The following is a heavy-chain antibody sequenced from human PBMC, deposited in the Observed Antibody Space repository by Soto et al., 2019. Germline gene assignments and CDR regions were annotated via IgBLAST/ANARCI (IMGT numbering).Heavy chain of an antibody. J-gene: IGHJ6*02. D-gene: IGHD3-10*01. CDR2: INHSGST. CDR3: ARAGLRLWFGELLSPYYYYGMDV. CDR1: GGSFSGYY. V-gene: IGHV4-34*01. Sequence: PSETLSLTCAVYGGSFSGYYCSWIRQRPGKGLEWIGEINHSGSTNYNPSLKSRVTISVDTSKNQFSLKLSSVTAADTAVYYCARAGLRLWFGELLSPYYYYGMDVWGQGTTVTVSS.